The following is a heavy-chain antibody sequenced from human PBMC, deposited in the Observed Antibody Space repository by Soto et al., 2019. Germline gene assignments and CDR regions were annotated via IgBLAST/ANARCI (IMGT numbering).Heavy chain of an antibody. V-gene: IGHV1-69*13. CDR1: GGTFSSYA. Sequence: SVKVSCKASGGTFSSYAISWVRQAPGQGLEWMGGIIPIFGTANYAQKFQGRVTITADESTSTAYMELSSLRSEDTAVYYCARGAYDFWSGYHPANYYYYGMDVWGQGTTVTVSS. CDR3: ARGAYDFWSGYHPANYYYYGMDV. J-gene: IGHJ6*02. CDR2: IIPIFGTA. D-gene: IGHD3-3*01.